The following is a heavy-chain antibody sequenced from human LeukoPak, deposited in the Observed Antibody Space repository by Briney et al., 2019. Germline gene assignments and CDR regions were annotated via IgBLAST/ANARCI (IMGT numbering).Heavy chain of an antibody. V-gene: IGHV3-23*01. CDR3: AEVQSTVMTTSSVDY. CDR1: GFTFSSYA. Sequence: GGPLRLSCAASGFTFSSYAMSWVRQAPGKGLEWVSVMSGSGGYTYYADSVNGRFTISRDSSKNILNLQMNSLRVEDTAIYYCAEVQSTVMTTSSVDYWGQGTQVTVSS. CDR2: MSGSGGYT. J-gene: IGHJ4*02. D-gene: IGHD4-17*01.